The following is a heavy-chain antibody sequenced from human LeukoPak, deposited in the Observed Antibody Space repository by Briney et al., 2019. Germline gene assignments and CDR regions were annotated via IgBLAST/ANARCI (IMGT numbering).Heavy chain of an antibody. V-gene: IGHV3-13*01. D-gene: IGHD3-22*01. Sequence: GGSVRLSCAASGFTLSSYDMHWVRQATGKGLEWVSAIGAAGAAYYPGSVKGRFTISRENAKNSFFLQMNSLRAGDTAVYYCARGRRSSGSHFDYWGQGTLVTASA. CDR2: IGAAGAA. CDR1: GFTLSSYD. CDR3: ARGRRSSGSHFDY. J-gene: IGHJ4*02.